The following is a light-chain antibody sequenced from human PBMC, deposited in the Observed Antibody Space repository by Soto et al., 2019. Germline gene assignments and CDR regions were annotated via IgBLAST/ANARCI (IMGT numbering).Light chain of an antibody. V-gene: IGLV2-14*01. CDR2: EVT. CDR3: SSYAGFDMAV. J-gene: IGLJ1*01. Sequence: QSVLTQPASVSGSPGQSITISCTGTSSDIGSYDYVSWYQQHPGKAPNLIIYEVTDRPSGVSNRFSGSKSGNTASLTISGLQAEDEADYYCSSYAGFDMAVFGTGTKVTVL. CDR1: SSDIGSYDY.